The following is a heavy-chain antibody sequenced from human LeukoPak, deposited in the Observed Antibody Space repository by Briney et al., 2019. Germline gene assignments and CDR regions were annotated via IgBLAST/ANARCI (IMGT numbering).Heavy chain of an antibody. D-gene: IGHD1-7*01. J-gene: IGHJ4*02. CDR2: IHYSGLT. V-gene: IGHV4-59*02. CDR3: ARDPPEDEWNSLDS. CDR1: GGSVNGYY. Sequence: SETLPLTCTVSGGSVNGYYWNWIRQAPGKGLEWIGFIHYSGLTVYSPSLQSRVSMSVDTSRNQFSLDLSSVTAADTALYYCARDPPEDEWNSLDSWGQGILVTVSS.